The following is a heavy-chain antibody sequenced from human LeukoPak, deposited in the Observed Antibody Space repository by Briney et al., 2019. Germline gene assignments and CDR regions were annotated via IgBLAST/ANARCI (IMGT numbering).Heavy chain of an antibody. CDR2: IYPDDSDT. D-gene: IGHD3-9*01. V-gene: IGHV5-51*01. CDR1: GYSFSNYW. CDR3: ARAAVLYDILTDYSHDAFDV. J-gene: IGHJ3*01. Sequence: GESLKISCEGSGYSFSNYWIGWVRQMPGKGLEWMGIIYPDDSDTRYASSFQGQVTISADKSINSAYLQWSSLKASDTAIYYCARAAVLYDILTDYSHDAFDVWGRGTRVTVSS.